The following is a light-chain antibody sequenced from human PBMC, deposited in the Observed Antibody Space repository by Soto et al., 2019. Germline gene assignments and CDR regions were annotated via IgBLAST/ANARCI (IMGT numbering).Light chain of an antibody. V-gene: IGLV2-14*03. CDR1: SSDVGGFNY. Sequence: QSVLTQPASVSGSPGQSMTISCTGTSSDVGGFNYVSWYQQHPGKAPKLMIYDVTNRPSGVSYRFSGSKSGNTASLTISGLQAEDEADYYCNSYTSSSTYVFGTGTKVTGL. J-gene: IGLJ1*01. CDR2: DVT. CDR3: NSYTSSSTYV.